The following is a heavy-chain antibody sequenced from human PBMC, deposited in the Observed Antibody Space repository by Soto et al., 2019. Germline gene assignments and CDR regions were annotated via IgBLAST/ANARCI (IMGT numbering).Heavy chain of an antibody. CDR1: GGTFSSYA. CDR3: ASNAEGTDYYYYYGMDV. CDR2: IIPVFGTA. V-gene: IGHV1-69*13. D-gene: IGHD2-8*01. J-gene: IGHJ6*02. Sequence: SVKGSCKASGGTFSSYAISWVRQAPGQGLEWMGGIIPVFGTANYAQKFQGRVTITADESTSTAYMELSSLRSEDTAVYYCASNAEGTDYYYYYGMDVWGQGTTVTV.